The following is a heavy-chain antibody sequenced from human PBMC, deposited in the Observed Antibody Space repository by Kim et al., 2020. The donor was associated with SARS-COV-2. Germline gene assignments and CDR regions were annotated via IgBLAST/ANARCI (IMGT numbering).Heavy chain of an antibody. J-gene: IGHJ3*02. V-gene: IGHV3-23*01. D-gene: IGHD3-10*01. CDR3: AKDFVDYYGSGSSDAFDI. Sequence: KGRFTISRDNSTNTLYLQMNSLRAEDTAVYYCAKDFVDYYGSGSSDAFDIWGQGTMVTVSS.